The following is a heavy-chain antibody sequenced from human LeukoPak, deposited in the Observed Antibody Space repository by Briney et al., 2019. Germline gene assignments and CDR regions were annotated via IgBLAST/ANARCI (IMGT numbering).Heavy chain of an antibody. V-gene: IGHV1-69*05. CDR3: ARDRGITMVRGVIYPHFGY. CDR1: GGTFSSYA. CDR2: IIPIFGTA. J-gene: IGHJ4*02. D-gene: IGHD3-10*01. Sequence: SVKVSCKASGGTFSSYAISWVRQAPGQGLEWMGGIIPIFGTANYAQKFQGRVTITTDGCTSTAYMELSSLRSEDTAVYYCARDRGITMVRGVIYPHFGYWGQGTLVTVSS.